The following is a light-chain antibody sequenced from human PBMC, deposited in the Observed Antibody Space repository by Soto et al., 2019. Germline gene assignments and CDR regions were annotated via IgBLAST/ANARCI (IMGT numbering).Light chain of an antibody. J-gene: IGKJ2*01. V-gene: IGKV3-11*01. CDR2: DAA. CDR3: QQSYSTPLYT. Sequence: DIVLTQSPATLSLSPGERATLSCTASQSVGTSLAWYKQQPGQAPRLLIHDAAYRASGIPERFSGSGSGTAFSLSISRLEPDDFAVYYCQQSYSTPLYTFGQGTKLEIK. CDR1: QSVGTS.